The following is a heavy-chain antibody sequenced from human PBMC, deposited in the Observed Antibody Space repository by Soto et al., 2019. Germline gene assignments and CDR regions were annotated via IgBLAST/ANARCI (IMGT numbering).Heavy chain of an antibody. CDR3: AKHPYYDFWSGYYADYYYYYMDV. Sequence: PGGSLRLSCAASGFTFSSYAMIWVRQAPGKGLEWVSAISGSGGSTYYADSVKGRFTISSDNSKNTLYLQMNSLRAEDTAVYYCAKHPYYDFWSGYYADYYYYYMDVWGKGTTVTVSS. V-gene: IGHV3-23*01. D-gene: IGHD3-3*01. J-gene: IGHJ6*03. CDR1: GFTFSSYA. CDR2: ISGSGGST.